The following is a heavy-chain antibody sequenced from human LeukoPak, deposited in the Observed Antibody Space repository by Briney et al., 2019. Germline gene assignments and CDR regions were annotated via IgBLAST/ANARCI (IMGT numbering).Heavy chain of an antibody. V-gene: IGHV1-46*01. D-gene: IGHD5-18*01. J-gene: IGHJ4*02. CDR2: INPSGGST. CDR3: ASLSGYSYTDLGVDY. Sequence: ASVKVSCKASGYTFTSYYMHWVRQAPGQGLEWMGIINPSGGSTSYAQKFQGRVTMTRDMSTSTVYMELSSLKSEDAAVYYCASLSGYSYTDLGVDYWGQGTLVTVSS. CDR1: GYTFTSYY.